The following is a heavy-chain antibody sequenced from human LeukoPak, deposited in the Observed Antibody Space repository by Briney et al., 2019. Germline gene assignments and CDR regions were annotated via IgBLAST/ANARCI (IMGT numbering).Heavy chain of an antibody. D-gene: IGHD2-2*01. V-gene: IGHV4-59*01. CDR3: ARDHPYCSSTSCYVWFDP. CDR1: GGSISSYY. J-gene: IGHJ5*02. Sequence: SETLSLTCTVSGGSISSYYWSWIRQPPGKGLDWIGYIYYSGSTNYNPSLKRRVTISVATSKNQFSLKLSSVTAADTAVYYCARDHPYCSSTSCYVWFDPWGQGTLVTVSS. CDR2: IYYSGST.